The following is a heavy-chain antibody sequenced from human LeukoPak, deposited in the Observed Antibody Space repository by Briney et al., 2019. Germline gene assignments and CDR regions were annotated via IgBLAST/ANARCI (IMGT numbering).Heavy chain of an antibody. CDR1: GGSISSGSYY. CDR3: ARERVLGALYDFVY. CDR2: IYTNGIT. J-gene: IGHJ4*02. D-gene: IGHD3-10*01. V-gene: IGHV4-61*09. Sequence: SSPTLSLTCTVSGGSISSGSYYWTWIRQPAGKGLEWIVHIYTNGITNYNPSLKSRVTISIDTSKNQSSLKLSSVTAADTAVYYCARERVLGALYDFVYWGQGTPVTVSS.